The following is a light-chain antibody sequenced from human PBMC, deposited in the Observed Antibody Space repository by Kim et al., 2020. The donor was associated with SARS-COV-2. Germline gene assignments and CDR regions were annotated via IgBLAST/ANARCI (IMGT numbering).Light chain of an antibody. V-gene: IGKV3-20*01. CDR3: QQYGSSPPSYS. J-gene: IGKJ2*03. CDR2: GAS. Sequence: PGARATPSCRASQSVSSSYLAWYQQKPGQAPRLLIYGASSRATGIPDRFSGSGSGTDFTLTISRLEPEDFAVYYCQQYGSSPPSYSFGQGTKLEI. CDR1: QSVSSSY.